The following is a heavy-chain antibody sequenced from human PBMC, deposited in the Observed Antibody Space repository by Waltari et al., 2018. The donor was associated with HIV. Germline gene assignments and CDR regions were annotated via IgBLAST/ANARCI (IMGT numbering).Heavy chain of an antibody. CDR2: IKSKTDGGTT. Sequence: EVQLVESGGGLVKPGGSLRLSCAASGFTFSNAWMSWVRQAPGKGLEWVGRIKSKTDGGTTDYAAPGKGRLTISRDDSKNTLYLQMNSLKTEDTAVDYCTTVWYSSSPVFFDYGGQGTLVTVSS. J-gene: IGHJ4*02. V-gene: IGHV3-15*01. D-gene: IGHD6-6*01. CDR3: TTVWYSSSPVFFDY. CDR1: GFTFSNAW.